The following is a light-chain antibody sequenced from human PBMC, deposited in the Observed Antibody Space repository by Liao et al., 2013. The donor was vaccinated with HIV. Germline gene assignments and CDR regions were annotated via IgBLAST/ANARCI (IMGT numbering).Light chain of an antibody. V-gene: IGLV3-1*01. CDR2: QDS. J-gene: IGLJ2*01. CDR3: QVWDTSTVV. Sequence: SYELTQPPSVSVSPGQIASIACSGDKLGDKYASWYQQKPGRSPVLIIYQDSKRPSGIPERFSGSNSGNTATLTISGAQAMDEADYYCQVWDTSTVVFGGGTKLTVL. CDR1: KLGDKY.